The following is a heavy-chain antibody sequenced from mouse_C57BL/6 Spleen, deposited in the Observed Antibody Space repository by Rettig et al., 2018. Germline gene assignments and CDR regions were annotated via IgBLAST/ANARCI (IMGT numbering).Heavy chain of an antibody. D-gene: IGHD1-1*01. J-gene: IGHJ4*01. V-gene: IGHV1-18*01. CDR3: ALITTVVPWYAMDY. CDR1: YN. CDR2: INPNNGGT. Sequence: YNMDWVKQSHGKSLEWIGDINPNNGGTIYNQKFKGKATLTVDKSSSTAYMELRSLTSEDTAVYYCALITTVVPWYAMDYWGQGTSVTVSS.